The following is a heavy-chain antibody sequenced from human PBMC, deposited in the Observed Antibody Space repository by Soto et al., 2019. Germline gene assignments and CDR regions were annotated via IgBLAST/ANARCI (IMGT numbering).Heavy chain of an antibody. CDR2: IYSSGST. CDR3: ARLTEGSYYYGMDV. J-gene: IGHJ6*02. CDR1: GGSIRSYY. D-gene: IGHD3-16*01. Sequence: QVQLQESGPGLVKPSETLSLTCTVSGGSIRSYYWNWIRQPPGKGLEWIGYIYSSGSTNYNPSLKSRVTISVDTSKNHFSPRLTSVTAADTAVYHCARLTEGSYYYGMDVWGQGTTVTVSS. V-gene: IGHV4-59*08.